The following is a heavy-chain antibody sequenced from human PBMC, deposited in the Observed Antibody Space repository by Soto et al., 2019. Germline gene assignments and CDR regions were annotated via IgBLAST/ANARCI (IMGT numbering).Heavy chain of an antibody. J-gene: IGHJ4*02. CDR3: ARDGRSSYSSAWYYFDY. CDR2: INPSGGST. D-gene: IGHD6-19*01. V-gene: IGHV1-46*01. CDR1: GYTSTSYY. Sequence: QVQLVQSGAEVKKPGASVKVSCKASGYTSTSYYMHWVRQAPGQGLEWMGIINPSGGSTSYAQKFQGRVTMTRDTSTSTVYMELSSLRSEDTAVYYCARDGRSSYSSAWYYFDYWGQGTLVTVSS.